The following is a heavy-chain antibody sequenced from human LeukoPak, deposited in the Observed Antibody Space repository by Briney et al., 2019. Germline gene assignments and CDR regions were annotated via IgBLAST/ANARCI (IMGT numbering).Heavy chain of an antibody. V-gene: IGHV4-39*02. J-gene: IGHJ5*02. CDR2: IYYSGST. CDR3: ARDRAARPNWFDP. CDR1: GGSISSSSYY. Sequence: SETLSLTCTVSGGSISSSSYYWGWIRQPPGQGLEWIGSIYYSGSTYYNPSLKSRVTISVDTSKNQFSLKLSSVTAADTAVYYCARDRAARPNWFDPWGQGTLVTVSS. D-gene: IGHD6-6*01.